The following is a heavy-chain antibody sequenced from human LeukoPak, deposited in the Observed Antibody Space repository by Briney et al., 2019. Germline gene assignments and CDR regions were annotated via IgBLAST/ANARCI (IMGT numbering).Heavy chain of an antibody. V-gene: IGHV1-46*01. CDR1: GYTFSNHY. CDR3: ARGGDYVGGNFDF. Sequence: ASVKVTCNASGYTFSNHYMHWVRQAPGQGLEWMGIINPSGGYTSFAQKFQDRVTMTRDTSTSTVYMQLSSLRSEDTAVYYCARGGDYVGGNFDFWGQGALVTVSS. J-gene: IGHJ4*02. CDR2: INPSGGYT. D-gene: IGHD4-17*01.